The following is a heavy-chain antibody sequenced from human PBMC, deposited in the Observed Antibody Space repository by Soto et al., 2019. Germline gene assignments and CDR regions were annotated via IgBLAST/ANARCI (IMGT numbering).Heavy chain of an antibody. Sequence: PSETLSLTCAVYGGSFIGYYWSWIRQPPGKGLEWIGEINHSGSTNYNPSLKSRVTISVDTSKNQFSLKLSSVTAADTAVYYCARDWNYKKVWFDPWGQGTLVTVSS. J-gene: IGHJ5*02. D-gene: IGHD1-7*01. CDR1: GGSFIGYY. CDR2: INHSGST. V-gene: IGHV4-34*01. CDR3: ARDWNYKKVWFDP.